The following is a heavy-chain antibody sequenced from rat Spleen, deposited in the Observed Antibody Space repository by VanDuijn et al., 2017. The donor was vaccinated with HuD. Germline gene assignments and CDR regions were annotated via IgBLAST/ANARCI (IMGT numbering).Heavy chain of an antibody. CDR3: SRGGATRFDF. J-gene: IGHJ2*01. CDR2: IGTGGGNT. V-gene: IGHV5S13*01. D-gene: IGHD1-11*01. Sequence: EVQLVESGGGLVQPGGSLKLSCAPSGFTLSIYGLAWVRQAPTKGLEWVASIGTGGGNTYYPDSVKGRFAISRDNAKSTLYLQMDSLGSEDTATYYCSRGGATRFDFWGQGVMVTVSS. CDR1: GFTLSIYG.